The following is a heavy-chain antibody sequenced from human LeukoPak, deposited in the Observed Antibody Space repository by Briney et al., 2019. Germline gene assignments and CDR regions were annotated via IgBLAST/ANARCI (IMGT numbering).Heavy chain of an antibody. J-gene: IGHJ4*02. V-gene: IGHV3-30*18. CDR2: ISYDGSTK. CDR3: AKEGVVARGSESLYFFDY. CDR1: GFIFENYG. D-gene: IGHD3-10*01. Sequence: PGRSLRLSCAASGFIFENYGMHWVRQAPGQGLQWVAVISYDGSTKYYGDSVKGRFTISRDNSKNTLFLELNSLRAEDTAVYYCAKEGVVARGSESLYFFDYWGQGTLVTVAS.